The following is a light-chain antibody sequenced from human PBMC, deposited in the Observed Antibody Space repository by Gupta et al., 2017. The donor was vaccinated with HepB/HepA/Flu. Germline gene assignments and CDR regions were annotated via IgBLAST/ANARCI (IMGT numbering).Light chain of an antibody. Sequence: EIVMTQSPATLSVSPGERATLFCRASQSVSNLAWYQQEPGQAPRLLIYGASTRATGIPARFIGSGFGKEFTLTISSRQSEDFAVYYCQQYDKWPSWTFGQGTKVEIK. CDR1: QSVSN. CDR3: QQYDKWPSWT. V-gene: IGKV3-15*01. J-gene: IGKJ1*01. CDR2: GAS.